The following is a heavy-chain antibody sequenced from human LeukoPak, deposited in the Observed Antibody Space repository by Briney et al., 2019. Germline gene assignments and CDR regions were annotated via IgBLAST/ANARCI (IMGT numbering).Heavy chain of an antibody. CDR3: TTEGSNWNDGNYYYYGMDV. Sequence: GGSLRLSCAASGFTFSNAWMSWVRQAPGKGLEWVGRIKSKTDGGTTDYAAPVKGRFTISRDDSKNTLYLQMNSLKTEDTALYYCTTEGSNWNDGNYYYYGMDVWGQGTTVTVSS. V-gene: IGHV3-15*01. D-gene: IGHD1-1*01. CDR2: IKSKTDGGTT. J-gene: IGHJ6*02. CDR1: GFTFSNAW.